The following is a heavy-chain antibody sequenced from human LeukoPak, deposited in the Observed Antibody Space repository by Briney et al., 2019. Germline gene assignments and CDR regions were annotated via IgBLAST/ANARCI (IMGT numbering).Heavy chain of an antibody. Sequence: PGGSLRLSCAASGFTFSSYWMSWVRQAPGKGLEWVANIKQDGSEKYYVDSVKGRFTISRDNAKNSLYLQMNSLRAEDTAVYYCARPPSYCSSTSCYYWVSEAFDIWGQGTMVTVSS. CDR3: ARPPSYCSSTSCYYWVSEAFDI. V-gene: IGHV3-7*01. D-gene: IGHD2-2*01. CDR2: IKQDGSEK. J-gene: IGHJ3*02. CDR1: GFTFSSYW.